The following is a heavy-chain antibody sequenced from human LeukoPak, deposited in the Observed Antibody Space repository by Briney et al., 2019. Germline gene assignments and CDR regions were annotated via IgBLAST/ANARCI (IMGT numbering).Heavy chain of an antibody. CDR1: GGSISSSHW. J-gene: IGHJ4*02. CDR2: IYHGGTT. V-gene: IGHV4-4*02. Sequence: PSDTLSLTCAVSGGSISSSHWWSWVRQYPGEGLEWIGEIYHGGTTKYNPSLKSRVTISVDKSKNEFSLKLSSVTAADTAVYYCARVRCSEGKCNFFDYWGQGTLVTVSS. CDR3: ARVRCSEGKCNFFDY. D-gene: IGHD6-19*01.